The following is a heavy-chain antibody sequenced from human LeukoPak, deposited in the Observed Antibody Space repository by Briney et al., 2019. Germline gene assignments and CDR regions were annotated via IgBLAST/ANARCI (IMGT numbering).Heavy chain of an antibody. CDR1: GFNFTGYW. CDR3: ARDWGPYPFDI. Sequence: GGSLRLSCAGSGFNFTGYWMHWVRQAPGKGLEWISRLYSDGRSLTYADSVMGRFTISRDNAKNTLYLQMNSLRAEDTAVYYCARDWGPYPFDIWGQGTMVTASS. CDR2: LYSDGRSL. J-gene: IGHJ3*02. D-gene: IGHD3-16*01. V-gene: IGHV3-74*03.